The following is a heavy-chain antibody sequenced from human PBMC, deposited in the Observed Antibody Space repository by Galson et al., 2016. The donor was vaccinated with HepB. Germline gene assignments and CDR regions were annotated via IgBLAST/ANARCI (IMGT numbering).Heavy chain of an antibody. Sequence: TLSLTCAVSGGSLSDNYWSWIRQPPGKELEWIAEINHSGSTNYNPSLKSREIMSVDTAKNQVSLKLRSVTAADTAVYYCARCLRGRGGPEGLLDPWGQGILVTVSS. D-gene: IGHD3-10*01. CDR1: GGSLSDNY. J-gene: IGHJ5*02. CDR3: ARCLRGRGGPEGLLDP. CDR2: INHSGST. V-gene: IGHV4-34*01.